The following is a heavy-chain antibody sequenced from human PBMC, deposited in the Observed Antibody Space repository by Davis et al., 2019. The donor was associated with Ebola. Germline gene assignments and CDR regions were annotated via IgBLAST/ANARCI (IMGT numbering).Heavy chain of an antibody. D-gene: IGHD3-10*01. CDR3: ARVITMVRGVMFTYGGMDV. V-gene: IGHV1-18*04. Sequence: AASVKVSCKASGYTFTSYGISWVRQAPGQGRVRQAPGQGLEWMGWISAYNGNTNYAQKLQGRVTMTTDTSTSTAYMELRSLRSDDTAVYYCARVITMVRGVMFTYGGMDVWGQGTTVTVSS. J-gene: IGHJ6*02. CDR1: GYTFTSYG. CDR2: ISAYNGNT.